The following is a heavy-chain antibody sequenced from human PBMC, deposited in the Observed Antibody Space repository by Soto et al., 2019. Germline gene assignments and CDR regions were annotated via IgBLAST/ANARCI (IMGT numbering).Heavy chain of an antibody. Sequence: GSLRPSCAASGFNFSSYGMQWVRQAPGEGVGWVAVIWYDGSNKYCADSGEGRFTISRDNSKNTLYRQMNSLGAEDTAVYYGASCQTDSSGDLDAFDIWGQGTMVTVSS. CDR3: ASCQTDSSGDLDAFDI. CDR1: GFNFSSYG. V-gene: IGHV3-33*01. J-gene: IGHJ3*02. CDR2: IWYDGSNK. D-gene: IGHD3-22*01.